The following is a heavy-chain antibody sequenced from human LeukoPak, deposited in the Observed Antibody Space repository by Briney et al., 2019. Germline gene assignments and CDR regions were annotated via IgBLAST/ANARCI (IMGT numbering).Heavy chain of an antibody. D-gene: IGHD7-27*01. J-gene: IGHJ2*01. Sequence: SETLSLTCTVSGGSINSYYWSWIRQPPGKGLEWIGCIYYSGSSNYNPSLKNRVSISVDTSKNQFSLKLNSVTAADTAVYYCARELGVPEWYFYLWGRGTLVTVSS. CDR1: GGSINSYY. CDR2: IYYSGSS. V-gene: IGHV4-59*01. CDR3: ARELGVPEWYFYL.